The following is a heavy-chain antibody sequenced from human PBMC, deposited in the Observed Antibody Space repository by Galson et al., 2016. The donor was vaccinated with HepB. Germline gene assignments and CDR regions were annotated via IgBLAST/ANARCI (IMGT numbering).Heavy chain of an antibody. D-gene: IGHD3-3*01. CDR1: GASVSSSSW. CDR2: IFHNGNT. CDR3: ASRSGRDPYYYYMDV. Sequence: SETLSLTCAVSGASVSSSSWWSWVRQPPGKGLEWLGEIFHNGNTNSNSSLKSRVTIPVDKSKHQFSLRLSSVTAADTAGYYCASRSGRDPYYYYMDVWGKGTTVTVSS. J-gene: IGHJ6*03. V-gene: IGHV4-4*02.